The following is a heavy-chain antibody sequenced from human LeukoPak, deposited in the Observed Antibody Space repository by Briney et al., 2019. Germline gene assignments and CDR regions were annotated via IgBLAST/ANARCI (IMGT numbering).Heavy chain of an antibody. V-gene: IGHV4-38-2*02. CDR1: GYSISSGYY. Sequence: SETLSLTSTVSGYSISSGYYWGWIRQPPGKGLEWIGSIYHSGSTYYNPSLKSRVTISVDTPKNQFSLKLSSVTAADTAVYYCASLRYCSSTSCYTGRPVGYWGQGTLVTVSS. CDR3: ASLRYCSSTSCYTGRPVGY. J-gene: IGHJ4*02. D-gene: IGHD2-2*02. CDR2: IYHSGST.